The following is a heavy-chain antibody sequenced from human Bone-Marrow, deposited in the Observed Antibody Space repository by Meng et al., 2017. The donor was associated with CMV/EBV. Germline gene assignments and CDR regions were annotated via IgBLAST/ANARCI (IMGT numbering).Heavy chain of an antibody. J-gene: IGHJ6*02. CDR3: TTDLGSTSYDYYGMDV. CDR1: GYTFTSYY. Sequence: ASVTVSCKASGYTFTSYYMHWVRQAPGQGLEWMGIINPSGGSTSYAQKFQGRVTMTRDTSTSTVYMELSSLRSEDTAVYYCTTDLGSTSYDYYGMDVWGQGTTVTVSS. V-gene: IGHV1-46*01. CDR2: INPSGGST. D-gene: IGHD2-2*01.